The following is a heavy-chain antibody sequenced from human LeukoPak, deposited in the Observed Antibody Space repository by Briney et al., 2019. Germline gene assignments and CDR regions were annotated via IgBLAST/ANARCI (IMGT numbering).Heavy chain of an antibody. J-gene: IGHJ4*02. Sequence: GGSLRLSCAASGVTFSTYEMNWVRQAPGKGLEWVSYISSGGSTIYYADSVKGQFTVSRDNAKNSLYLQMNSLRAEDTAVYYCTRAWFYWGQGTLVTVSS. CDR2: ISSGGSTI. D-gene: IGHD3-9*01. V-gene: IGHV3-48*03. CDR1: GVTFSTYE. CDR3: TRAWFY.